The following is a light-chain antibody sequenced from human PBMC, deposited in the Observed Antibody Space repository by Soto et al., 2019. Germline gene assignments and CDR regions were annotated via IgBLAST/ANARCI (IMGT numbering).Light chain of an antibody. J-gene: IGKJ1*01. CDR3: QQYANWPRT. Sequence: DIVVTQSPATLSLSPWERATLSCRASQSLTTDLAWSQQKPGQPPRLLIYGASTRATDFPARVSGSGSGTEFTLTSSSLQSEDFAVYYCQQYANWPRTFGQGTKVDIK. CDR1: QSLTTD. V-gene: IGKV3-15*01. CDR2: GAS.